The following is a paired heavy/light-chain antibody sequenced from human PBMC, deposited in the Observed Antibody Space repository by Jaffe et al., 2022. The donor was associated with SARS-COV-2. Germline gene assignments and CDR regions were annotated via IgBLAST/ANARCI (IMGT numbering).Light chain of an antibody. CDR2: EDT. J-gene: IGLJ2*01. CDR3: QAWDTSTVI. Sequence: SAALTQPPSLSVSPGQTATITCSGDNWGDKNVCWYQQKPGQSPFLVIFEDTRRPSGIPERFSGSSSGSTATLTISETQAMDEAVYYCQAWDTSTVIFGGGTKLTVL. V-gene: IGLV3-1*01. CDR1: NWGDKN.
Heavy chain of an antibody. CDR3: VRSCTVPFCYFDS. CDR1: GYSFPLYW. J-gene: IGHJ4*02. Sequence: VQLVQSGAEVKKPGESLKLSCQASGYSFPLYWIAWVRQMPGKGLEWMGTIYPGDSETRYSPPFEGLVTISSDRSIRTAYLQWSSLQASDTAIYYCVRSCTVPFCYFDSWGQGTLVTVSS. D-gene: IGHD2-8*02. V-gene: IGHV5-51*01. CDR2: IYPGDSET.